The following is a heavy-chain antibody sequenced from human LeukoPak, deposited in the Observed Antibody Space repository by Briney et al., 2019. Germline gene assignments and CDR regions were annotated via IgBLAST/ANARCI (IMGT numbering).Heavy chain of an antibody. J-gene: IGHJ4*02. CDR2: IYTSGST. V-gene: IGHV4-61*02. CDR1: GGSISSGSYY. D-gene: IGHD6-19*01. Sequence: SETLSLTCTVSGGSISSGSYYWSWIRQPAGKGLEWIGRIYTSGSTNYNPSLKSRVTISVDTSKNQFSLKLSSVTAADTAIYFCARRKRGSGGPFDYWGQGTLVTVSS. CDR3: ARRKRGSGGPFDY.